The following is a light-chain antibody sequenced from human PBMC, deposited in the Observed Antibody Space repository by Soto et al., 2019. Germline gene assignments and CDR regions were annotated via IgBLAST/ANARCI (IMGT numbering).Light chain of an antibody. Sequence: DIQMTQSPSSLSASVGDRVTITCRASQSISSYLNWYQQKPGKAPKLLIYAASSLQSGVPSRFSGSGSGTDFTLTISSLQPEDFAVYFCQQTYMVPYTFGKGTKVDIK. V-gene: IGKV1-39*01. CDR1: QSISSY. CDR2: AAS. J-gene: IGKJ2*01. CDR3: QQTYMVPYT.